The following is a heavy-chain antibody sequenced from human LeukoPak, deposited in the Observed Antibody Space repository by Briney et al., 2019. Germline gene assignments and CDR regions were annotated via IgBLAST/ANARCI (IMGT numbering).Heavy chain of an antibody. J-gene: IGHJ3*02. V-gene: IGHV4-4*07. CDR2: IYTSGST. CDR1: GGSISSYY. Sequence: SETLSLTCTVSGGSISSYYWSWIRQPAGKGLEWIGRIYTSGSTNYNPSLKSRVTISVDTSKNQFSLKLSSVTAADTAVYYCARQNWVNDAFDIWGQGTMVTVSS. D-gene: IGHD2-21*01. CDR3: ARQNWVNDAFDI.